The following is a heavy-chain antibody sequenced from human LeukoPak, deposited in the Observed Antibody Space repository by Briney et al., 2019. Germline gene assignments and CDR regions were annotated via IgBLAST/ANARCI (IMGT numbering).Heavy chain of an antibody. V-gene: IGHV3-7*01. Sequence: GGSLRLSCAASGFFFSNYWMSWVRQAQGKGLEWVANIKQDGSEKYYVDSVKGRFTISRDNAKNSLYLQMNSLRAEDTAVYYCASDGILLWFGELWAWGQGTLVTVSS. CDR1: GFFFSNYW. CDR2: IKQDGSEK. D-gene: IGHD3-10*01. J-gene: IGHJ4*02. CDR3: ASDGILLWFGELWA.